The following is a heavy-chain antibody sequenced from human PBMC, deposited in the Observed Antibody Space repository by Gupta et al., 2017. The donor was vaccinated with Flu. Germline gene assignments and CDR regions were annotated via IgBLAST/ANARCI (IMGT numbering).Heavy chain of an antibody. CDR1: GFTFSSYG. CDR3: AKDIVVVPAAATHDYYYYGMDV. CDR2: ISYDGSNK. J-gene: IGHJ6*02. D-gene: IGHD2-2*01. V-gene: IGHV3-30*18. Sequence: QVQLVESGGGVVQPGRSLRLSCAASGFTFSSYGMHGVRQAPGKGLEWVAVISYDGSNKYYADSVKGRFTISRDNSKNTLYLQMNSLRAEDTAVYYCAKDIVVVPAAATHDYYYYGMDVWGQGTTVTVSS.